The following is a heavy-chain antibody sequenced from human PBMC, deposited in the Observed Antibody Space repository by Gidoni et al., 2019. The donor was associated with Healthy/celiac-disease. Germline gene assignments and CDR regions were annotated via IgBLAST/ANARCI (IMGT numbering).Heavy chain of an antibody. CDR1: GGSFSGYD. CDR3: ARYDFWSGYGY. D-gene: IGHD3-3*01. CDR2: INHSGST. Sequence: QVQLQQWGAGLLKPSETLSLTCAGCGGSFSGYDWGWIRQPPGKGLEWIGEINHSGSTNYNPSLKSRVTISVDTSKNQFSLKLSSVTAADTAVYYCARYDFWSGYGYWGQGTLVTVSS. J-gene: IGHJ4*02. V-gene: IGHV4-34*01.